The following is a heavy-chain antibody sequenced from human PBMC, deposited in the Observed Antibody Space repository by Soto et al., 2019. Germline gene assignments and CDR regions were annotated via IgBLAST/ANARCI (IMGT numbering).Heavy chain of an antibody. CDR2: ISYDGSNK. Sequence: QPGGSLRLSCAASGFTFSSYGMHWVRQAPGKGLKWVAVISYDGSNKYYADSVKGRFIISRDNSKNTLYLQMNSLRAEDTAVYYCAKDPVEMATIPYYEPDYWGEGTLVTDYS. CDR1: GFTFSSYG. CDR3: AKDPVEMATIPYYEPDY. J-gene: IGHJ4*02. V-gene: IGHV3-30*18. D-gene: IGHD5-12*01.